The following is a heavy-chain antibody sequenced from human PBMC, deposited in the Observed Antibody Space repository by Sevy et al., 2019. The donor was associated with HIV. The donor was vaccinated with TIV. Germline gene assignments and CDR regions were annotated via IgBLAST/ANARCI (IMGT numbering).Heavy chain of an antibody. Sequence: ASVKVSCKVSGYTLTELSMHWVRQAPGKGLEWMGGFDPEDGETIYAQKFQGRVTMTEDTSTDTAYMELSSLRSEDTAVYYCATVGHPRFRELWGYYGMDVWGQGTTVTVSS. CDR1: GYTLTELS. CDR3: ATVGHPRFRELWGYYGMDV. CDR2: FDPEDGET. J-gene: IGHJ6*02. D-gene: IGHD3-10*01. V-gene: IGHV1-24*01.